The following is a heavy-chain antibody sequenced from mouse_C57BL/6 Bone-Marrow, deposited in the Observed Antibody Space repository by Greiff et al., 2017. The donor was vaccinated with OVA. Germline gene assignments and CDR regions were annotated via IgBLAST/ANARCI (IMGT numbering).Heavy chain of an antibody. Sequence: VQLKQSGPELVKPGASVKISCKASGYSFTDYNMNWVKQSNGKSLEWIGVINPNYGTTSYNQKFKGKATLTVDQSSSTAYMQLNSLTSEDSAVYYCARSYLLWLRRRTFNAMDYWGQGTSVTVSS. CDR2: INPNYGTT. V-gene: IGHV1-39*01. CDR3: ARSYLLWLRRRTFNAMDY. J-gene: IGHJ4*01. CDR1: GYSFTDYN. D-gene: IGHD2-2*01.